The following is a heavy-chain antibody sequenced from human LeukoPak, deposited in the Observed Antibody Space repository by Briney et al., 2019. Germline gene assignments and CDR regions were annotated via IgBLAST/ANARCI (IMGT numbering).Heavy chain of an antibody. V-gene: IGHV1-69*13. CDR3: ARGLGYCSSTSCSYNP. D-gene: IGHD2-2*01. Sequence: ASVKVSCKASGGTFSSYAISWVRQAPGQGLELMGGIIPIFGTANYAQKFQGRVTITADESTSTAYMELSSLRSEDTAVYYCARGLGYCSSTSCSYNPWGQGTLVTVSS. J-gene: IGHJ5*02. CDR1: GGTFSSYA. CDR2: IIPIFGTA.